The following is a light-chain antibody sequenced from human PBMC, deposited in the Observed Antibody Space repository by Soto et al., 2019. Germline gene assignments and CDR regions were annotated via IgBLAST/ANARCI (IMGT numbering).Light chain of an antibody. CDR2: DAS. CDR3: QQRSNWPPIT. V-gene: IGKV3-11*01. Sequence: EIVLTQSPATLSLFPGARATLSGIASQSVSSYLAWYQQKPGQAPRLLIYDASNRATGIPARFSGSGSGTDFTLTISSLEPEDFAVYYCQQRSNWPPITFGQGTRLEIK. CDR1: QSVSSY. J-gene: IGKJ5*01.